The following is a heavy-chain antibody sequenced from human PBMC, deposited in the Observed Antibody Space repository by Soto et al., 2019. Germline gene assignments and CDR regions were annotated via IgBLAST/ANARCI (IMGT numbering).Heavy chain of an antibody. CDR3: ARGYHYDFWSGYLSYYGMDV. V-gene: IGHV1-69*06. Sequence: PSVKVSCKASGGTFSSYAISWVRQAPGQGLEWMGGIIPIFGTANYAQKFQGRVTITADKSTSTAYMELSSLRSEDTAVYYCARGYHYDFWSGYLSYYGMDVWGQGTTVTVSS. J-gene: IGHJ6*02. D-gene: IGHD3-3*01. CDR1: GGTFSSYA. CDR2: IIPIFGTA.